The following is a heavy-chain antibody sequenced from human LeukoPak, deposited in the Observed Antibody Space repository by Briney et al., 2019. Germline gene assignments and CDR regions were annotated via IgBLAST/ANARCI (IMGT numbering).Heavy chain of an antibody. Sequence: PGASLRLSCAASGFTFSSYAMAWVRQAPVKGLEWVSVITDSGINTYYTDSVKGRFTISRDNSKNTLYLQMNSLRAEDTAVYYCAKGTLGSCGGASCYPLDYWGQGTLVTVSS. J-gene: IGHJ4*02. CDR1: GFTFSSYA. V-gene: IGHV3-23*01. CDR3: AKGTLGSCGGASCYPLDY. CDR2: ITDSGINT. D-gene: IGHD2-15*01.